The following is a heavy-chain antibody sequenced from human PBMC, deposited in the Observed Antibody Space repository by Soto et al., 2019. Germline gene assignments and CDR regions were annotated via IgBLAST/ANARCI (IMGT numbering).Heavy chain of an antibody. D-gene: IGHD2-15*01. CDR1: GFVLSSYA. J-gene: IGHJ6*02. CDR2: ISYDGSNN. CDR3: ARDRSNYCSGGSCYPTGGMDV. V-gene: IGHV3-30-3*01. Sequence: GGSLRLSCAASGFVLSSYAMHWARQAPGKGLEWVAVISYDGSNNYYADSVKGRFTISRDNSKNTLSLQMNSLRAEDTAVYYCARDRSNYCSGGSCYPTGGMDVWGQGTTVTVSS.